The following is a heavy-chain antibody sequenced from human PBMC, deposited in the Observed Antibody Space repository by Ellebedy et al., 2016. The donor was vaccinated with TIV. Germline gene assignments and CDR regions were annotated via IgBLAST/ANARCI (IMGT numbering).Heavy chain of an antibody. CDR1: GFTFTPYA. V-gene: IGHV3-7*01. J-gene: IGHJ3*02. Sequence: GESLKISCAASGFTFTPYAMNWVRQAPGKGLEWVANINQDGSEKHYVDSVEGRFTISRDNAKKSLYLQMISLRAEDTAVYYCASDGSYGDFLSPTHAFENWGQGTMVIVSS. CDR2: INQDGSEK. D-gene: IGHD4-17*01. CDR3: ASDGSYGDFLSPTHAFEN.